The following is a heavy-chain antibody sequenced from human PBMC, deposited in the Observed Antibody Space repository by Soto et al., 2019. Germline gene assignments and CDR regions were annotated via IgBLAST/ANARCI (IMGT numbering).Heavy chain of an antibody. CDR1: GGTLRRYA. D-gene: IGHD3-22*01. Sequence: SVKVSCKASGGTLRRYAISWGRPAPGQGVYWMGGIIPIFGTANYAQKFQGRVTITADESTSTAYMELSSLRSEDTAVYYCARTYYYDSSGYYYYYVMDVWGQGTTVTVSS. V-gene: IGHV1-69*13. J-gene: IGHJ6*02. CDR2: IIPIFGTA. CDR3: ARTYYYDSSGYYYYYVMDV.